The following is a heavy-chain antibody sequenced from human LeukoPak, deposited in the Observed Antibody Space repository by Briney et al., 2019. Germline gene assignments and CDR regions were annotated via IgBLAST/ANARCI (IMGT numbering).Heavy chain of an antibody. Sequence: GASVKVSCKASGYTFSGYYMHWVRQALGQGLEWMGWINSNSGDPNYAQKFQGRVTLTRDTSISTAYMELSRLRSDDTAVYYCAREKGGNSGFDYWGRGTLVTVSS. CDR1: GYTFSGYY. J-gene: IGHJ4*02. CDR3: AREKGGNSGFDY. D-gene: IGHD4-23*01. V-gene: IGHV1-2*02. CDR2: INSNSGDP.